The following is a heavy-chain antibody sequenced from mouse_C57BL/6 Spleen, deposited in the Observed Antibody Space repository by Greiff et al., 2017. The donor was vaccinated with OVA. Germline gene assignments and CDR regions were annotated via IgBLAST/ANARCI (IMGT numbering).Heavy chain of an antibody. J-gene: IGHJ2*01. CDR3: ARGTIYYDYDGHYFDY. Sequence: QVQLQQSGPELVKPGASVKISCKASGYAFSSSWMNWVKQRPGKGLEWIGRIYPGDGDTNYNGKFKGKATLTADKSSSTAYMQLSSLTSEDSAVYFCARGTIYYDYDGHYFDYWGQGTTLTVSS. CDR1: GYAFSSSW. V-gene: IGHV1-82*01. CDR2: IYPGDGDT. D-gene: IGHD2-4*01.